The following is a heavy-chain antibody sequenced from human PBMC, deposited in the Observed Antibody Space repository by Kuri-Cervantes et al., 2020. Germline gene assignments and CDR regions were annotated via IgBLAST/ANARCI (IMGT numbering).Heavy chain of an antibody. Sequence: TFSSYAMSWVRQAPGKGLEWIGSIYYSGSTYYNPSLKSRVTISVDTSKNQFSLKLSSVTAADTAVYYCASSRLGGDYYGSGPHYFDYWGQGTLVTVSS. CDR3: ASSRLGGDYYGSGPHYFDY. CDR2: IYYSGST. V-gene: IGHV4-39*01. J-gene: IGHJ4*02. CDR1: TFSSYA. D-gene: IGHD3-10*01.